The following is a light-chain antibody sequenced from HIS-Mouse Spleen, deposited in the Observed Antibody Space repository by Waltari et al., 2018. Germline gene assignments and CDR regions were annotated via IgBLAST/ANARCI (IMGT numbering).Light chain of an antibody. V-gene: IGLV2-14*01. J-gene: IGLJ2*01. Sequence: QSALTQPASVSGSPGQSITISCTGTSSDVGGYNYVSWYQQHPGKAPKLMIYEVSNRPSGVSKRFSGSKSGNTASLTISGLQSEDEADYYCAAWDDSLNGPVFGGGTKLTVL. CDR2: EVS. CDR1: SSDVGGYNY. CDR3: AAWDDSLNGPV.